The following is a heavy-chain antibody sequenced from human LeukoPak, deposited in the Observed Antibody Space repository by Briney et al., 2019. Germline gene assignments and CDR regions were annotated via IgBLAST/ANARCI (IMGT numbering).Heavy chain of an antibody. CDR1: GGTFSGYY. Sequence: PSETLSLTCAVDGGTFSGYYWSWIRQPPGKGLEWIGEINHSGSTNYNPSLKSRVTISVDTSKNQFSLKLSSVTAADTAVYCCARAYSRSMWPSFKNWFDPWGQGTLVTVSS. CDR3: ARAYSRSMWPSFKNWFDP. J-gene: IGHJ5*02. D-gene: IGHD6-13*01. V-gene: IGHV4-34*01. CDR2: INHSGST.